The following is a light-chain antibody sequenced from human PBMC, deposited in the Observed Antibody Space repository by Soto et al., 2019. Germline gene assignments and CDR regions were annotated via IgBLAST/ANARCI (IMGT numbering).Light chain of an antibody. CDR2: DAS. Sequence: DIQMTQSPSTLSASVGDRVTITCRASQNIGGWLAWYQQKPGKAPKFLIFDASSLESGVPSRFSGSGSGTEFTLTISSLQPDDFATYYCQQYNSYWTLGQGTKVDIK. V-gene: IGKV1-5*01. J-gene: IGKJ1*01. CDR3: QQYNSYWT. CDR1: QNIGGW.